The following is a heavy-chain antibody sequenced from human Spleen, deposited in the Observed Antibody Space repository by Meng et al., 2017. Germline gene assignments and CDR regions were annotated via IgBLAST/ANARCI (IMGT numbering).Heavy chain of an antibody. CDR1: GYSITSGYY. D-gene: IGHD5-18*01. Sequence: SETLSLTCTVSGYSITSGYYWGWIRQPPGKGLEWIGSIYHSGRTYYNPSLKSRVTISVDTTKNQFSLKLTSVTAADTAVYYCAREMNTYGYDYWGQGTLVTVSS. V-gene: IGHV4-38-2*02. J-gene: IGHJ4*02. CDR2: IYHSGRT. CDR3: AREMNTYGYDY.